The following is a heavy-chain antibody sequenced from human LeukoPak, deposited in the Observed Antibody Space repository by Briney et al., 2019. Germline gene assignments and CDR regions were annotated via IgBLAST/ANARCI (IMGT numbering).Heavy chain of an antibody. V-gene: IGHV4-59*01. CDR3: ARVFSGGSWGDYYYGMDV. CDR2: TYYSGST. D-gene: IGHD2-15*01. Sequence: SETLSLTCTVSGGSISSYYWSWIRQPPGKGLEWIGYTYYSGSTNYNPSLKSRVTISVDTSKNQFSLKLSSVTAADTAVYYCARVFSGGSWGDYYYGMDVWGQGTTVTVSS. CDR1: GGSISSYY. J-gene: IGHJ6*02.